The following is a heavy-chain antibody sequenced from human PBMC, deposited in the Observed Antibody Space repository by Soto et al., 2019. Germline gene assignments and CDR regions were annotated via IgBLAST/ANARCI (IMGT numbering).Heavy chain of an antibody. D-gene: IGHD3-22*01. Sequence: TLSLTCTVSGGSISSYYWSWIRQPPGKGLEWIGSIYYSGSTNYNPSLKSRVTISVDKSKNQFSLKLSSVTAADTAVYYCARSPDSSGYYPRRYYYGMDVWAQGTTVPVSS. CDR3: ARSPDSSGYYPRRYYYGMDV. CDR1: GGSISSYY. J-gene: IGHJ6*02. V-gene: IGHV4-59*12. CDR2: IYYSGST.